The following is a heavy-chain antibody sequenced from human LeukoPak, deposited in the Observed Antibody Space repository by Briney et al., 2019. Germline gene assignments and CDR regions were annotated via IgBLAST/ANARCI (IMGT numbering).Heavy chain of an antibody. CDR3: ARDRTRFDFWSGPDAFDI. D-gene: IGHD3-3*01. Sequence: SQTLSLTCTVSGGSISSGGYYWSWIRQPPGKGLEWIGYIYHSGSTYYNPSLKSRVTISVDRSKNQFSLKLSSVTAADTAVYYCARDRTRFDFWSGPDAFDIWGQGTMVTVSS. V-gene: IGHV4-30-2*01. CDR2: IYHSGST. CDR1: GGSISSGGYY. J-gene: IGHJ3*02.